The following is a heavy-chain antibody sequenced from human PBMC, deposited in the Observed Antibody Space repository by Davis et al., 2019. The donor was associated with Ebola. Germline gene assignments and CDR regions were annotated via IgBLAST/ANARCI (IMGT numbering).Heavy chain of an antibody. J-gene: IGHJ3*02. CDR3: ATRFSNSDGALDI. D-gene: IGHD1-7*01. CDR2: IWYDGSVK. Sequence: GEPLKISCAGSGFTFSNSPMHWVRQAPGKGLEWVGLIWYDGSVKYYGDSVKGRFTISRDNSKDSAYLQMTSLRVEDTAVYYCATRFSNSDGALDIWGRGTLVTVSS. CDR1: GFTFSNSP. V-gene: IGHV3-33*03.